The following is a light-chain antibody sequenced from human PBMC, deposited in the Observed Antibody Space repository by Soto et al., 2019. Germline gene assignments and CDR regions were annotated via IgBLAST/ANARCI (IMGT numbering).Light chain of an antibody. CDR2: DAS. CDR1: QSVSTY. CDR3: QQRSNWPPIT. J-gene: IGKJ5*01. Sequence: EIVLTQSPATLSLSPGERATLSCRASQSVSTYLAWYQQKPGQARRLLIYDASNRATGIPARFSGSGSGTDFTLTISSLESEDFAVYYCQQRSNWPPITFGQGTRLEIK. V-gene: IGKV3-11*01.